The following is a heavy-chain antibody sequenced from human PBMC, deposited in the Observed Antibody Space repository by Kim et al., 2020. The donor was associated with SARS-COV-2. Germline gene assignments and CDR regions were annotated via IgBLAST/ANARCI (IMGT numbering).Heavy chain of an antibody. D-gene: IGHD3-9*01. Sequence: SETLSLTCTVSGGSISSYFWSWIRQPPGKGLEWISYIYYSGSTNYNPSLKSRVTISVDTSKNQFSLKLSSVTAADTAVYYCARGPDILTGYYSLDYWGQGTLVTVSS. CDR3: ARGPDILTGYYSLDY. V-gene: IGHV4-59*01. CDR2: IYYSGST. J-gene: IGHJ4*02. CDR1: GGSISSYF.